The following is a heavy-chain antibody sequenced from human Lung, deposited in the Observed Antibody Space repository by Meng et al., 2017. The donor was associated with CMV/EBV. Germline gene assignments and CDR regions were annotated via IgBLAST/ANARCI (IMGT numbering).Heavy chain of an antibody. Sequence: AGSXRLXCAVSGFSFSDYYMSWIRQAPGKGLEWVSYISSTGSSIYYADSVKGRVTISRDNAKNSLYLQMNSLSAEDTAMYYCARDPCPGAYYYGMDVWGQGXTVTVSS. CDR1: GFSFSDYY. V-gene: IGHV3-11*04. J-gene: IGHJ6*02. CDR3: ARDPCPGAYYYGMDV. CDR2: ISSTGSSI.